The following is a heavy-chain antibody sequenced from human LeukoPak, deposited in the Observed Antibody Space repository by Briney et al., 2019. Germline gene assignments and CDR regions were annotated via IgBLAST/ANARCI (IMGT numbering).Heavy chain of an antibody. V-gene: IGHV3-23*01. CDR2: ISGSGGST. Sequence: GGSLRLSCAASGFTFSNAWMSWVRQAPGKGLEWVSAISGSGGSTYYADSVKGRFTISRDNSKNTLYLQMNSLRAEDTAVYYCAKSPNSGWRYWGQGTLVTVSS. D-gene: IGHD6-19*01. CDR3: AKSPNSGWRY. J-gene: IGHJ4*02. CDR1: GFTFSNAW.